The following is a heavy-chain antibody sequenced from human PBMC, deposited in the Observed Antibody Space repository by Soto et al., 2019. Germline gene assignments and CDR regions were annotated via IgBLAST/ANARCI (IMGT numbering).Heavy chain of an antibody. D-gene: IGHD6-19*01. CDR1: GYSFTSYW. V-gene: IGHV5-51*01. J-gene: IGHJ6*02. Sequence: PGESLKISCKGSGYSFTSYWIGWVRQMPGKGLEWMGIIYPGDSDTRYSPSFQGQVTISADKSLSTAYLQWSSLKASDTAMYYCARLISSGWYHYYYGMDVWGQGTTVTVSS. CDR3: ARLISSGWYHYYYGMDV. CDR2: IYPGDSDT.